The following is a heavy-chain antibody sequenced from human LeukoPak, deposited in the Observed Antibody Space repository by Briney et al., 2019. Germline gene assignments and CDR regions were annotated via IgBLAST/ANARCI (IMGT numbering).Heavy chain of an antibody. CDR3: ARDGTGTTGGYFDY. Sequence: GGSLRLSCAASGFTFSSYWMHWVRQAPGKGLVWGSRIDSDGSSTSYADSVKGRFTISRDNAKNTLYLQMNSLRAEDTAVYYCARDGTGTTGGYFDYWGQGTLVTVSS. CDR1: GFTFSSYW. CDR2: IDSDGSST. D-gene: IGHD1-1*01. V-gene: IGHV3-74*01. J-gene: IGHJ4*02.